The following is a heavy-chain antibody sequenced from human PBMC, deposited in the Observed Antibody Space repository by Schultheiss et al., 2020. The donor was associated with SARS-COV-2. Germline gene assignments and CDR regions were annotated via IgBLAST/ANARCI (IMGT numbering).Heavy chain of an antibody. V-gene: IGHV4-61*08. D-gene: IGHD2-2*01. Sequence: SETLSLTCTVSGGSISSGGYYWSWIRQHPGKGLEWIGYIYYSGSTNYNPSLKSRVTISVDTSKNQFSLKLSSVTAADTAVYYCARDRGYQLYYYYGMDVWGQGTTVTVSS. CDR3: ARDRGYQLYYYYGMDV. CDR2: IYYSGST. CDR1: GGSISSGGYY. J-gene: IGHJ6*02.